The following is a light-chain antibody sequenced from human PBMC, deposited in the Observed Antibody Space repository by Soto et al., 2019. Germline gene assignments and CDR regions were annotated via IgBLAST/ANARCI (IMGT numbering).Light chain of an antibody. Sequence: DTQMTQSPSSLSASVGDRVTITCRASQNVSSYLNWYQQKPGRAPNLLIYETSTLQSGVPSRFSGDGYGTDFTLSISSLHPEAFATYYCQQTFSTPRTFGQGTKVEI. CDR2: ETS. J-gene: IGKJ1*01. CDR3: QQTFSTPRT. V-gene: IGKV1-39*01. CDR1: QNVSSY.